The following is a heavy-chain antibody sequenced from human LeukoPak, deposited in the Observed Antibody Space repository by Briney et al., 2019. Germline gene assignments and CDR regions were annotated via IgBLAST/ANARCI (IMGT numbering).Heavy chain of an antibody. Sequence: SETLSLTCTVSGGSISSSGYYWGWIRQPPGKGLEWIGSMYYSGSTYYNPSLKSRVTISVDTSKNQFSLKLSSVTAADTAVYYCARGLVRDYYYGSGSYYKAPLGYWGQGTLVTVSS. CDR1: GGSISSSGYY. CDR2: MYYSGST. CDR3: ARGLVRDYYYGSGSYYKAPLGY. V-gene: IGHV4-39*07. J-gene: IGHJ4*02. D-gene: IGHD3-10*01.